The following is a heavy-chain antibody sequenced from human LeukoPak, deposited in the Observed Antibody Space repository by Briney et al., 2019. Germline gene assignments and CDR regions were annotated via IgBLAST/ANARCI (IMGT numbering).Heavy chain of an antibody. V-gene: IGHV4-59*01. J-gene: IGHJ6*03. CDR2: IYYSGST. Sequence: SEALSLTCTVSGASISSSYWSWIRQPPGKGPEWIGYIYYSGSTNYNPSLKSRVTISVDTSNNQFSLKLSSVTAADTAVYYCARKGRLHTSYYYMDVWGKGTTVTVSS. D-gene: IGHD2-15*01. CDR1: GASISSSY. CDR3: ARKGRLHTSYYYMDV.